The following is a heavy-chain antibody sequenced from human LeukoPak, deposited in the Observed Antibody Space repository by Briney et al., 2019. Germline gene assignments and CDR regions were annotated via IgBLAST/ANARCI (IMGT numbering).Heavy chain of an antibody. J-gene: IGHJ2*01. D-gene: IGHD6-19*01. CDR1: GDIVSNNSAA. CDR2: TYFMSEWSN. Sequence: SQTLSLTCAISGDIVSNNSAAWTWIRQSPSRGLEWLGRTYFMSEWSNAYAPSMTSRITINADTSKNQFSLQLNSVTPEDTAVYFCARAVAGGRYFDLWGRGTLVTVSS. V-gene: IGHV6-1*01. CDR3: ARAVAGGRYFDL.